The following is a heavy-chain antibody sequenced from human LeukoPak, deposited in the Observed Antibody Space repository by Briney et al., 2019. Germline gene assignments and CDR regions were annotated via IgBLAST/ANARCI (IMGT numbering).Heavy chain of an antibody. V-gene: IGHV3-7*01. Sequence: GGSLRLSCVASGFPFSSYWMSWVRQAPGKGPEWVASIKQDGSEKYYVDSVKGRFTISRDNAKNSLYLQMNSLRAEDTAVYYCALPDYWGQGTLVTVSS. CDR3: ALPDY. J-gene: IGHJ4*02. CDR2: IKQDGSEK. CDR1: GFPFSSYW.